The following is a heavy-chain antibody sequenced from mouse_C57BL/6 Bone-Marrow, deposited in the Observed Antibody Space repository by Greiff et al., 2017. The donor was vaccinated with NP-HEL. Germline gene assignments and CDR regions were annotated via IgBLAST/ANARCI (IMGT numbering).Heavy chain of an antibody. CDR2: INYDGSST. Sequence: EVKVVESEGGLVQPGSSMKLSCTASGFTFSDYYMAWVRQVPEKGLEWVANINYDGSSTYYLDSLKSRFIISRDNAKNILYLQMSSLKSEDTATYYCARDEDSSGYYAMDYWGQGTSVTVSS. J-gene: IGHJ4*01. D-gene: IGHD3-2*02. CDR1: GFTFSDYY. CDR3: ARDEDSSGYYAMDY. V-gene: IGHV5-16*01.